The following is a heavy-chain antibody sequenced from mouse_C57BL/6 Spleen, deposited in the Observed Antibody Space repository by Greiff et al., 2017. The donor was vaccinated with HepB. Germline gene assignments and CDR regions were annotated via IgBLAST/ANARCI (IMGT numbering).Heavy chain of an antibody. CDR3: ANGSTMVTTAPFAY. J-gene: IGHJ3*01. D-gene: IGHD2-2*01. V-gene: IGHV2-3*01. Sequence: QVQLQESGPGLVAPSQSLSITCTVSGFSLTSYGVSWVRQPPGKGLEWLGVIWGDGSTNYHSALISRLSISKDNSKSQVFLKLNSLQTDDTATYYCANGSTMVTTAPFAYWGQGTLVTVSA. CDR2: IWGDGST. CDR1: GFSLTSYG.